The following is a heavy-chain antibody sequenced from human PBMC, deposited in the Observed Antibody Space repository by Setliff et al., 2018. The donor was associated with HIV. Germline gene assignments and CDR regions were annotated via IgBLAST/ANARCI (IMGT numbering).Heavy chain of an antibody. V-gene: IGHV4-61*02. CDR3: ARGRGISVAGAGFDY. Sequence: LSLTCTVSGGTISSGSYYWSWIRQPAGKGLEWIGRIYTSGSTNYNPSLKSRVTITVDTSKNQFSLTLSSVTAADTAVYYCARGRGISVAGAGFDYWGQGTLVTVSS. J-gene: IGHJ4*02. CDR2: IYTSGST. D-gene: IGHD6-19*01. CDR1: GGTISSGSYY.